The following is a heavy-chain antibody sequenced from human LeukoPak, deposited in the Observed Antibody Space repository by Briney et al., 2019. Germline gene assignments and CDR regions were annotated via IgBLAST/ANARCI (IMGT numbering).Heavy chain of an antibody. Sequence: SSETLSLTCTVSGGSISSYYWSWIRQPPGKGLEWIGYIYYSGSTNYNPSLKSRVTISVDTSKNQFSLRLSSVTAADTAVYYCARGDLGGYVWGSYHIPIDYWGQGTLVTVSS. D-gene: IGHD3-16*02. CDR1: GGSISSYY. J-gene: IGHJ4*02. CDR2: IYYSGST. CDR3: ARGDLGGYVWGSYHIPIDY. V-gene: IGHV4-59*01.